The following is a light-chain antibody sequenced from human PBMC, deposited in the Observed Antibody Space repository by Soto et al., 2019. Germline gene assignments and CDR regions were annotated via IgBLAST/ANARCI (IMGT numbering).Light chain of an antibody. V-gene: IGKV3-11*01. CDR1: QSVTNY. J-gene: IGKJ1*01. CDR2: DAS. Sequence: EIFLTQSPSTLSLSPWERATLSCMASQSVTNYIAWYQQRPGQAPRLLIYDASNRASGVPARFSGSGSGTDFTLTISDLEPADFGLYYCQQRLNWPPGFGQGTKVDIK. CDR3: QQRLNWPPG.